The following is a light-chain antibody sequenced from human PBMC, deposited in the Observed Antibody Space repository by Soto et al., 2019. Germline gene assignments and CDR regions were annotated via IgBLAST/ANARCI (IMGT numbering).Light chain of an antibody. J-gene: IGLJ2*01. CDR2: DVI. Sequence: QSVLTQPASVSGYPGQSITISCTGTSSDVGGYNYVSWYQQHPGKAPKLMIYDVINRPSGVSNRFSGSKSGNSASLTISGLQAEDEADYYCSSYTSSSTYVVFGGGTKLTVL. V-gene: IGLV2-14*03. CDR1: SSDVGGYNY. CDR3: SSYTSSSTYVV.